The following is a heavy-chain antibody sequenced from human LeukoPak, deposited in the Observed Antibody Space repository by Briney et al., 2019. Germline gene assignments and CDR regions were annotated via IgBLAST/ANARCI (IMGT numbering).Heavy chain of an antibody. CDR2: IYPGDSDT. Sequence: GESLKISCKGSGYSFISYWIGWVRQMPGKGLEWMGIIYPGDSDTRYSPSFQGQVTISADKSISTAYLQWSSLKASDTAMYYCARRGYSYGPGWRFDYWGQGTLVTVSS. CDR1: GYSFISYW. V-gene: IGHV5-51*01. D-gene: IGHD5-18*01. CDR3: ARRGYSYGPGWRFDY. J-gene: IGHJ4*02.